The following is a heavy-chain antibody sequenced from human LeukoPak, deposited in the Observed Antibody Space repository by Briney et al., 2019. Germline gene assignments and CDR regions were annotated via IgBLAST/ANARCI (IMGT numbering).Heavy chain of an antibody. CDR2: INPDGTTT. J-gene: IGHJ4*02. D-gene: IGHD6-6*01. V-gene: IGHV3-74*01. CDR3: ARDEERYSSSSGGGY. CDR1: GFTFSTYW. Sequence: HPGGSLRLSCAASGFTFSTYWMHWVRQAPGKGLVWVSRINPDGTTTSCADSVEGRFTISRDNAKNSLYLQMNSLRAEDTAVYYCARDEERYSSSSGGGYWGQGTLVTVSS.